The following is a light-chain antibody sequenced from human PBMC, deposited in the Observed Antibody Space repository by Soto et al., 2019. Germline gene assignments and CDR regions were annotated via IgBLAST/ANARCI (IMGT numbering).Light chain of an antibody. CDR3: SSYVGSNNVV. J-gene: IGLJ1*01. Sequence: QSALTQPPSASGSPGQSVTISCTGTSGDINNYDYVSWYQQYPGKAPKLMIFEVRHRPSGVPDRFSGSKSGDTAFLTVSGLRAEDDADYYCSSYVGSNNVVFGTGTKLTVL. CDR1: SGDINNYDY. CDR2: EVR. V-gene: IGLV2-8*01.